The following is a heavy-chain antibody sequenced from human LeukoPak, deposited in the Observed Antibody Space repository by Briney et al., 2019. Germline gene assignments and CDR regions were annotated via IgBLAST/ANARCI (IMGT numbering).Heavy chain of an antibody. D-gene: IGHD6-25*01. CDR2: IRYDGSHK. CDR1: GFTFSSYG. V-gene: IGHV3-30*02. Sequence: GGSLRLSCAASGFTFSSYGMHWVRQAPGKGLEWVTFIRYDGSHKYYADSVRGRFTISRDTSTNTLYLQMNNLRSEDTAVYYCAKGAAYTSLDIWGHGTMVTVSS. CDR3: AKGAAYTSLDI. J-gene: IGHJ3*02.